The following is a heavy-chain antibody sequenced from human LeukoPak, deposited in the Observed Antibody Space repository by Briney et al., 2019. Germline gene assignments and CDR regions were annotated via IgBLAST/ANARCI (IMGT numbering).Heavy chain of an antibody. CDR1: GGSFSGYY. Sequence: PSETLSLTCAVYGGSFSGYYWSWIRQPPGKGLEWIGEINHSGSTNHNPSLKSRVTISVDTSKNQFSLKLSSVTAADTAVYYCARGKAIAVAGTLGYFDYWGQGTLVTVSS. CDR2: INHSGST. CDR3: ARGKAIAVAGTLGYFDY. D-gene: IGHD6-19*01. V-gene: IGHV4-34*01. J-gene: IGHJ4*02.